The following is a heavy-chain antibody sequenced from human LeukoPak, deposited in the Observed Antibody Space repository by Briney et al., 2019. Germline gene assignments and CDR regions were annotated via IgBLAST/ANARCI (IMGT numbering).Heavy chain of an antibody. CDR1: GFTFSSYG. Sequence: GGSLRLSCAASGFTFSSYGMHWVRQAPGKGLEWVAFIRYDGSNKYYADSVKGRFTISRDNSKNTLYLQMNSLRAEDTAVYYCAKDPRKYYYDSSGYSYFDYWGQGTLVTVSS. CDR2: IRYDGSNK. J-gene: IGHJ4*02. V-gene: IGHV3-30*02. D-gene: IGHD3-22*01. CDR3: AKDPRKYYYDSSGYSYFDY.